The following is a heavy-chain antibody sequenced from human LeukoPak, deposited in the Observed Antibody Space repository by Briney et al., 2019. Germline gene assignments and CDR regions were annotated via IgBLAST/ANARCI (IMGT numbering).Heavy chain of an antibody. CDR1: GFTFSSYA. Sequence: AGSLRLSCAASGFTFSSYAMSWVRQAPGKGLEWVSAISCSGGSTYYADSVKGRFTISRDNSKNTLYLQMNSLRAEDTAVYYCAKAGGKYCSGGSCYYVDYWGQGTLVTVSS. J-gene: IGHJ4*02. CDR3: AKAGGKYCSGGSCYYVDY. CDR2: ISCSGGST. D-gene: IGHD2-15*01. V-gene: IGHV3-23*01.